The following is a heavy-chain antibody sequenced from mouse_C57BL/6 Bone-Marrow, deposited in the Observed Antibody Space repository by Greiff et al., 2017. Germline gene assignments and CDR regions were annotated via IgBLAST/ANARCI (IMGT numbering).Heavy chain of an antibody. CDR1: GFTFTDYY. Sequence: EVKLVESGGGLVQPGGSLSLSCAASGFTFTDYYMSWVRQPPGKALEWLGFIRNKANGYTTEYSASVKGRFTISRDNSQLILYLQMNALRAEDSATYYCARYIGSSVDYWGQGTTLTVSS. V-gene: IGHV7-3*01. CDR2: IRNKANGYTT. J-gene: IGHJ2*01. D-gene: IGHD1-1*01. CDR3: ARYIGSSVDY.